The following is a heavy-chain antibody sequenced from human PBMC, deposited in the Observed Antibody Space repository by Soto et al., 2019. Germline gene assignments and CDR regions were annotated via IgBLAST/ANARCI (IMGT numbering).Heavy chain of an antibody. CDR3: ARDTYRVGYYYGMDV. V-gene: IGHV4-31*03. D-gene: IGHD2-2*02. Sequence: SETLSLTCTVSGGSISSGGYYWSWIRQHPGKGLEWIGYIYYSGSTYYNPSLKSRVTISVDTSKNQFSLKLSSVTAADTAVYYCARDTYRVGYYYGMDVWGQGTTVTVSS. J-gene: IGHJ6*02. CDR2: IYYSGST. CDR1: GGSISSGGYY.